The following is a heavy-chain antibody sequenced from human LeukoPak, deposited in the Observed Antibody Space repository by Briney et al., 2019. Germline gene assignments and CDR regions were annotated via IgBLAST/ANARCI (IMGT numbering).Heavy chain of an antibody. Sequence: SETLSLTCTVSGGSISSGSYYWSWIRQPAGKGLEWIGRIYTSGSTNYNPSLKSRVTISVDTSKNQFSLKLSSETAADTAVYYCARSSVWGGSSDPWGQGTLVTVSS. J-gene: IGHJ5*02. CDR3: ARSSVWGGSSDP. D-gene: IGHD3-16*01. CDR2: IYTSGST. V-gene: IGHV4-61*02. CDR1: GGSISSGSYY.